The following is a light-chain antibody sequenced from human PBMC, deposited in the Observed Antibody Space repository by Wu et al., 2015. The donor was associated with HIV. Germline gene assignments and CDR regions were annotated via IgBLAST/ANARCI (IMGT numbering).Light chain of an antibody. Sequence: EIVLTQSPATLSLSPGERATLSCRASQSVNSYLAWYQQKPGQAPRLLISGTSTRATGIPDRFSGSGSGTDFTVTISGLEPEDFAVYYCQFYGHSLLFGGGTKVEIK. CDR3: QFYGHSLL. J-gene: IGKJ4*01. V-gene: IGKV3-20*01. CDR2: GTS. CDR1: QSVNSY.